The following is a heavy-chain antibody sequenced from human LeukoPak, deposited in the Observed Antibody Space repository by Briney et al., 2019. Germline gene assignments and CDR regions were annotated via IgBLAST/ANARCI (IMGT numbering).Heavy chain of an antibody. J-gene: IGHJ4*02. CDR2: INPSGGST. CDR1: GYTFTSSY. D-gene: IGHD4-23*01. Sequence: ASVKVSCKASGYTFTSSYMHWVRQAPGQGLEWMGIINPSGGSTSYAQKFQGRVTMTRDMSTSTVYMELRSEDTAVYYCAREKAGGGNALDYWGQGTLVTVSS. CDR3: AREKAGGGNALDY. V-gene: IGHV1-46*01.